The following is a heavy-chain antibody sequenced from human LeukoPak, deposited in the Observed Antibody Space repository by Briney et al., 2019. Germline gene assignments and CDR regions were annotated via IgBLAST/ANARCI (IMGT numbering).Heavy chain of an antibody. J-gene: IGHJ3*02. V-gene: IGHV4-61*02. Sequence: PSETLSLTCTVSGGSISSDTRYWSWIRQPAGKGLEWIGRMYNSGSTNYNPSLKSRVSISVDTSNNQFSLRLSSVTASDTAVYYCVRERTMVGGADIWGQGTKVTVSS. CDR3: VRERTMVGGADI. CDR1: GGSISSDTRY. D-gene: IGHD2-21*01. CDR2: MYNSGST.